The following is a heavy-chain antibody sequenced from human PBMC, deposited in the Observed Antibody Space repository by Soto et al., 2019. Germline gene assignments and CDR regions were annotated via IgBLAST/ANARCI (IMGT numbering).Heavy chain of an antibody. Sequence: SGYSFTSYWISWVRQMPGKGLEWMGRIDPSDSYTNYSPSFQGHVTISADKSISTAYLQWSSLKASDTAMYYCERQPITMIPFDYWGQGTLVTVSS. J-gene: IGHJ4*02. CDR1: GYSFTSYW. CDR2: IDPSDSYT. V-gene: IGHV5-10-1*01. D-gene: IGHD3-22*01. CDR3: ERQPITMIPFDY.